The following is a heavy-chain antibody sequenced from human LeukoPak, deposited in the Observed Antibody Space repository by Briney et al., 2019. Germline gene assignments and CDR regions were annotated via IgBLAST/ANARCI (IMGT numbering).Heavy chain of an antibody. CDR2: IRYDGSYK. V-gene: IGHV3-30*02. J-gene: IGHJ4*02. Sequence: PGGSLRLSCAASGFTFSSYDMNWVRQAPGEGLEWVAFIRYDGSYKYYADPVKGRFTISRDNSKNTVYLQMNSLRAEDTAVYYCARDPSSSSSVGGYLDYWGQGTLVTVSS. CDR3: ARDPSSSSSVGGYLDY. D-gene: IGHD6-6*01. CDR1: GFTFSSYD.